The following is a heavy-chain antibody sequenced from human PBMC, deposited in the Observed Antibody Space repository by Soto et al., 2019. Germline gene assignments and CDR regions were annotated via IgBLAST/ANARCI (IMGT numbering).Heavy chain of an antibody. Sequence: PSETLSLTCTVSGGSIRSYYWGWIRQPPGKGLEWIGYIHYSGSTNYNPSLRSRVTISVDTPKNQFSLRLTSVTAADTAVYFCGRDLTSNANCIDPWGQGTLVTV. D-gene: IGHD2-2*01. CDR2: IHYSGST. CDR3: GRDLTSNANCIDP. V-gene: IGHV4-59*12. CDR1: GGSIRSYY. J-gene: IGHJ5*02.